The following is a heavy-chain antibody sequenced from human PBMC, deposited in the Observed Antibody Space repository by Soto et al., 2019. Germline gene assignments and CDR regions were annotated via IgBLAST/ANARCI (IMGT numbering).Heavy chain of an antibody. D-gene: IGHD5-12*01. V-gene: IGHV3-33*01. CDR1: GFTFSSYG. J-gene: IGHJ6*02. CDR3: ARDALEGYDQGYYYYGMDV. Sequence: QVQLVESGGGVVQPGRSLRLSCAASGFTFSSYGMHWVRQAPGKGLEWVAVIWYDGSNKYYADSVKGRFTISRDNSKNTLYLQMNSLRAEDTAVYYCARDALEGYDQGYYYYGMDVWGQGTTVTVSS. CDR2: IWYDGSNK.